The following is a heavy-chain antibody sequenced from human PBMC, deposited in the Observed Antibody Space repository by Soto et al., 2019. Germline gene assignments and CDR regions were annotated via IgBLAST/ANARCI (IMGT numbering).Heavy chain of an antibody. CDR3: ASDVGYALIDY. Sequence: QVQLVQSGAEVKKPGASVKVSCKASGYTFTSYGISWVRQAPGQGLEWMGWINAYNGNTNYAQKLQGRVTMTTDTASSTAYLELTSLRFDDTAVYYCASDVGYALIDYWGQGTMVTVSS. V-gene: IGHV1-18*01. CDR2: INAYNGNT. CDR1: GYTFTSYG. J-gene: IGHJ4*02. D-gene: IGHD2-2*03.